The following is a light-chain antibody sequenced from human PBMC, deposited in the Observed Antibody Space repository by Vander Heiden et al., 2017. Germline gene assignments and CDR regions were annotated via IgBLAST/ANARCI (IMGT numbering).Light chain of an antibody. CDR2: ADS. V-gene: IGLV3-21*02. CDR3: QVWDITIDHPV. Sequence: SYVLPQPPSVSAASGQTARITCGGTNIGTYSVHWYQQRPGQAPVVVVHADSDRPSGIPERFSGSNSGNTATLTISRVEAGDEAQYYCQVWDITIDHPVFGGGTKLTVL. CDR1: NIGTYS. J-gene: IGLJ3*02.